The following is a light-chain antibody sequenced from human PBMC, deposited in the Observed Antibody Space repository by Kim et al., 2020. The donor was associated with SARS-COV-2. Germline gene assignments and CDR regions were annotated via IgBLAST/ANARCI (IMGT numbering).Light chain of an antibody. J-gene: IGKJ1*01. CDR3: QQYNSYPGT. Sequence: DIQMTQSPSTLSAFVGDRVTITCRASQTISSWLAWYQQKPGKAPNLLISKASTLESGVPSRFSGSGSGTEFTLTISSLQPDDSATYYCQQYNSYPGTFGQGTKVDIK. CDR2: KAS. V-gene: IGKV1-5*03. CDR1: QTISSW.